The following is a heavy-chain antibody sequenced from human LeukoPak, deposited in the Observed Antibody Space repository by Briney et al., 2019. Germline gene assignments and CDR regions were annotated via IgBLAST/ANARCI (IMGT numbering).Heavy chain of an antibody. V-gene: IGHV3-23*01. D-gene: IGHD3-22*01. CDR3: AKDLFGGLPPYYYDSSGYVAFDI. J-gene: IGHJ3*02. Sequence: GGSLRLSCAASGFTFSSYAMSWVRQAPGKGVEWVSAISGSGGSTYYADSVKGRFTISRDNSKNTLYLQMSSLRAEDTAVYYCAKDLFGGLPPYYYDSSGYVAFDIWGQGTMVTVSS. CDR2: ISGSGGST. CDR1: GFTFSSYA.